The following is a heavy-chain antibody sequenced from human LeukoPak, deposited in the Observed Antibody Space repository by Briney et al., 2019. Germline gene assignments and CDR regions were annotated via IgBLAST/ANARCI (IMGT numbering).Heavy chain of an antibody. V-gene: IGHV4-34*01. Sequence: SETLSLTCAVYGGSFSGYYWSWIRQPPGKGLEWIGEINHRGSTNYNPSLKSRVTISVDTSKNQFSLKLSSVTAADTAVYYCAIAVRGYSGYDSKSLYYFDYGGQGTLVTVSS. D-gene: IGHD5-12*01. CDR2: INHRGST. CDR1: GGSFSGYY. J-gene: IGHJ4*02. CDR3: AIAVRGYSGYDSKSLYYFDY.